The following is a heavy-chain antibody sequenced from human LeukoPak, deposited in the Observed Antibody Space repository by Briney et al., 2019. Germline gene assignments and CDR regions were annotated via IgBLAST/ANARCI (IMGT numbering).Heavy chain of an antibody. D-gene: IGHD5-18*01. CDR1: GYIFTGYY. V-gene: IGHV1-2*06. CDR2: INPNSGGT. J-gene: IGHJ3*02. CDR3: ARDLGLLYAFDI. Sequence: ASVKVSCKASGYIFTGYYMHWVRQAPGQGLEWMGRINPNSGGTNYAQKFQGRVTMTRDTSISTAYMELSRLRSDDTAVYYCARDLGLLYAFDIWGQGTMVTVSS.